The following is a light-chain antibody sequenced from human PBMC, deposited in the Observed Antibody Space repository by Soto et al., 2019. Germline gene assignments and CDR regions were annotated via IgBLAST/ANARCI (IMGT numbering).Light chain of an antibody. V-gene: IGLV1-40*01. CDR1: SSNIGAGYD. CDR2: GNI. Sequence: QSVLTQPPSVSGAPGQRVTISCTGSSSNIGAGYDVHWYQQLPGTAPKLLIYGNINRPSGVPDRFSGSRSGTSASLAITGLQADDEADYYCQSYDSSLTNAVFGGGTKVTVL. J-gene: IGLJ2*01. CDR3: QSYDSSLTNAV.